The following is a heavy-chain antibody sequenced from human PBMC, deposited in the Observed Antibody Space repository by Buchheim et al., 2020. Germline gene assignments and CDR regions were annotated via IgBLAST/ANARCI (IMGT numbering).Heavy chain of an antibody. CDR2: IYYTGST. J-gene: IGHJ4*02. CDR3: ARGPMMNYYDSSGLFDY. D-gene: IGHD3-22*01. V-gene: IGHV4-59*01. Sequence: QVQLQESGPGLVKASETLSLTCTVSGGSISSYYWSWIRQPPGKGLEWIGYIYYTGSTSYNPSLRSRVTITVETSKNQFSMKVSSVTAADTAVYYCARGPMMNYYDSSGLFDYWGQGTL. CDR1: GGSISSYY.